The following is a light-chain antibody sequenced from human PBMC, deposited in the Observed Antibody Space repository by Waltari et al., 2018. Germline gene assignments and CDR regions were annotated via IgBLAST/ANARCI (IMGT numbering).Light chain of an antibody. J-gene: IGKJ4*01. Sequence: VMTQSPPSLSVSPGQPASISCKSSQSLLHSDGKSYLCWYVQKPGQPPQLLIYEASNRFSGVPERFSGSWSGTLFTLKISRGEAEDVGIYYCMQRIQTPVTFGGGTKVEIK. V-gene: IGKV2D-29*01. CDR2: EAS. CDR1: QSLLHSDGKSY. CDR3: MQRIQTPVT.